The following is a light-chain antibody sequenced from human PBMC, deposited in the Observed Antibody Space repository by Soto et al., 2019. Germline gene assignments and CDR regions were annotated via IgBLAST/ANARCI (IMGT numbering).Light chain of an antibody. CDR2: GAS. Sequence: EIVMTPSPATLSVSPGERATLYCRASQSVSSNLAWYQQKPGQAPRLLIYGASTRATGIPARFSGSGSGTEFTLTISSLQSEDFAVYYCQQYNNWPRTFGQGTKADI. V-gene: IGKV3-15*01. J-gene: IGKJ1*01. CDR1: QSVSSN. CDR3: QQYNNWPRT.